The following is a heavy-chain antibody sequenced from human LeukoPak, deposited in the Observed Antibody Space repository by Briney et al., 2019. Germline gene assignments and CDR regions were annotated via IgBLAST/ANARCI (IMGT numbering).Heavy chain of an antibody. CDR1: GFTFSSYS. CDR3: ARGFSTYYYDSSGYSYDWFDP. Sequence: GGSLRLSCAASGFTFSSYSMNWVRQAPGKGLQWVASINSRSSFIWYADSLKGRFTTSRDNAKNSLFLQMNSLRAEDTAMYYCARGFSTYYYDSSGYSYDWFDPWGQGIQVIVSS. CDR2: INSRSSFI. J-gene: IGHJ5*02. V-gene: IGHV3-21*01. D-gene: IGHD3-22*01.